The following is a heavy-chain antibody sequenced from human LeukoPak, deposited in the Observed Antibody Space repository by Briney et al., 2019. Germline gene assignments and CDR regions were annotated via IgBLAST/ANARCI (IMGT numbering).Heavy chain of an antibody. D-gene: IGHD3-22*01. J-gene: IGHJ4*02. Sequence: PGGSLRLSCEVSGFIFTDAWMHWVRQPPGKGLEWIGEMYLSGTTHSNPSVKSRVTISIDKSKNQFFLNLSSVTAADTAVYYCAGLVGRYSSGLYYYYFDYWGRGTLVTVSS. CDR3: AGLVGRYSSGLYYYYFDY. CDR1: GFIFTDAW. V-gene: IGHV4-4*02. CDR2: MYLSGTT.